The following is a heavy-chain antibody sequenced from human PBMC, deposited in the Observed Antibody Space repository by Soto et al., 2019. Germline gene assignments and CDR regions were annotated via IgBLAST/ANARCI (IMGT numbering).Heavy chain of an antibody. Sequence: GASVKVSCKASGYTFTGYAMHWVRQAPGQRLEWMGWINAGNGNTKYSQKFQARVTITRDTSASTAYMELSSLRSEDTAVYYCARIYSSGWYTLDYWGQGTLVTVSS. V-gene: IGHV1-3*01. CDR1: GYTFTGYA. CDR3: ARIYSSGWYTLDY. J-gene: IGHJ4*02. CDR2: INAGNGNT. D-gene: IGHD6-19*01.